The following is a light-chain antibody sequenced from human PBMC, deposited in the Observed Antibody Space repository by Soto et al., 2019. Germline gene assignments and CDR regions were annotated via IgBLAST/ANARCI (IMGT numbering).Light chain of an antibody. CDR2: KAS. J-gene: IGKJ1*01. Sequence: DIQMTQSPSTLSASVGDRVTITCRASQSISSWLAWYQQKPGKAPKLLIYKASSLESGVPSRFSGSGSRTEFTLTISSLQPDDFATYYCQQYDTYWTSGQGTKVDIK. CDR1: QSISSW. V-gene: IGKV1-5*03. CDR3: QQYDTYWT.